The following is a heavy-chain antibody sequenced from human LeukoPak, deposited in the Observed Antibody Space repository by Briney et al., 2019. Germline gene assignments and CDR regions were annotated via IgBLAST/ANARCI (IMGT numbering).Heavy chain of an antibody. CDR3: AKDWELGS. J-gene: IGHJ5*02. D-gene: IGHD1-26*01. V-gene: IGHV4-59*01. Sequence: SETLSLTCSVSGASISSYYWNWIRQPPGKGLEWIGNIYTSGGTNYNPSLKSRVTISLDTSKDQFSLKLTSVTAAYTAFYYCAKDWELGSWGQGTLVTVSS. CDR1: GASISSYY. CDR2: IYTSGGT.